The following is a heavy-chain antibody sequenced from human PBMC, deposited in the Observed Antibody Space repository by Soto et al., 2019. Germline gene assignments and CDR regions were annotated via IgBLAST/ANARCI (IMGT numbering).Heavy chain of an antibody. D-gene: IGHD2-2*01. CDR3: ARDRGVVPAAMHYYYYMDV. J-gene: IGHJ6*03. V-gene: IGHV3-7*01. Sequence: GGSLRLSCAASGFTFSSYWMSWVRQAPGKGLEWVANIKQDGSEKYYVDSVKGRFTISRDNAKNSLYLQMNSLRAEDTAVYYCARDRGVVPAAMHYYYYMDVWGKGTTVTVSS. CDR1: GFTFSSYW. CDR2: IKQDGSEK.